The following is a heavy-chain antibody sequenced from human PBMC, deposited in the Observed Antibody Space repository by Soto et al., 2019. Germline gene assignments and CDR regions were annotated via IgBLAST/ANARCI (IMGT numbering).Heavy chain of an antibody. CDR2: IWYDGSNK. D-gene: IGHD3-3*02. CDR3: ARDFGGSPPHFADY. Sequence: GGSLRLSCAASGFTFSSYGMHWVRQAPGKGLEWVAVIWYDGSNKYYADSVKGRFTISRDNSKNTLYLQMNSLRAEDTAVYYCARDFGGSPPHFADYWGQGTLVTVSS. V-gene: IGHV3-33*01. J-gene: IGHJ4*02. CDR1: GFTFSSYG.